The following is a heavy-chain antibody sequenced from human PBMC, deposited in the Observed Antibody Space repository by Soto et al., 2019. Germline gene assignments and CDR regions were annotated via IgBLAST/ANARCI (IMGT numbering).Heavy chain of an antibody. D-gene: IGHD1-26*01. CDR3: AREDPEWELDF. CDR2: INPNSGGT. V-gene: IGHV1-2*04. Sequence: ASVKVSCKASRYTFTGYYMHWVRQAPGQGLEWMGWINPNSGGTDYAQKFQGWVTMTRDTSISTAYMELSRLRSDDTAVYYCAREDPEWELDFWGQGTLVTVSS. CDR1: RYTFTGYY. J-gene: IGHJ4*02.